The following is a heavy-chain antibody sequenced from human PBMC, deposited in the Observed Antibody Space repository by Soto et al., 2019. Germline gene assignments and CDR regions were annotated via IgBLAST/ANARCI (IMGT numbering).Heavy chain of an antibody. Sequence: PGGSLRLSCAVSGFTFSNYAVSWVRQAPGKGLEWVSSISGGGSTYYADSVKGRFTISKDNSKNTLYLQMNSLRAEDTAVYYCAKDHGDYIPYYYGMDVWGQGTTVTVSS. CDR1: GFTFSNYA. V-gene: IGHV3-23*01. D-gene: IGHD4-17*01. CDR3: AKDHGDYIPYYYGMDV. CDR2: ISGGGST. J-gene: IGHJ6*02.